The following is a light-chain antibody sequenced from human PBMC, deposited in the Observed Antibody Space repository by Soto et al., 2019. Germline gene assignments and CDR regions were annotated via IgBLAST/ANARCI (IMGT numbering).Light chain of an antibody. CDR3: QQYGSSPQA. J-gene: IGKJ1*01. CDR1: QSVSSSY. CDR2: GAS. V-gene: IGKV3-20*01. Sequence: EIVLTQSPGTLSLSPGERATLSCRASQSVSSSYLAWYQQKPGQAPRLLIYGASSRATGIPDRFSGSGSGTDFTLTISRLEPEYFAVYYCQQYGSSPQAFGQRTKVEIK.